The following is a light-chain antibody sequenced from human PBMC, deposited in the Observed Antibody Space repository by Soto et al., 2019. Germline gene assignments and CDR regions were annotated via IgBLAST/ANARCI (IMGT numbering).Light chain of an antibody. V-gene: IGLV2-14*03. Sequence: QSALTQPASVSGSPGQSITISCTGTSSDVGGYNYVSWYQQHPGKAPKLMIYNVYDRPSGISYRFSGSKSGNTASLTISGLQGEDEADYYCSAYTVSRTYVFGTGTKVTVL. CDR1: SSDVGGYNY. J-gene: IGLJ1*01. CDR2: NVY. CDR3: SAYTVSRTYV.